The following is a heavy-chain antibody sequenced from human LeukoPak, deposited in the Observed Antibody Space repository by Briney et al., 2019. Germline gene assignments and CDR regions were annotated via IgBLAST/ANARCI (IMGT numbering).Heavy chain of an antibody. Sequence: GGSLRLSCAASGFTSSSFAMSWVRQAPGKGLEWVSGISGGGGSGGSTYYADSVKGRFSISRANSKNPLYLQMTSLRAEDTAVYYCARHLSGITGYTSGRGIDYWGQGPLVTVSS. CDR2: ISGGGGSGGST. J-gene: IGHJ4*02. CDR1: GFTSSSFA. V-gene: IGHV3-23*01. CDR3: ARHLSGITGYTSGRGIDY. D-gene: IGHD5-18*01.